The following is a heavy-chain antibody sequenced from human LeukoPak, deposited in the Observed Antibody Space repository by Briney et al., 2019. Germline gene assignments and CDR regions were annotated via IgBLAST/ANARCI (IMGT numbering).Heavy chain of an antibody. D-gene: IGHD2-2*01. V-gene: IGHV4-39*07. CDR3: ARVGVPPAAVRKNAFDI. CDR1: GGSISSSSYY. J-gene: IGHJ3*02. Sequence: SETLSLTCTVSGGSISSSSYYWGWIRQPPGKGLEWIGSIYYSGSTYYNPSLKSRVTISVDTSKNQFSLKLSSVTAADTAVYYCARVGVPPAAVRKNAFDIWGQGTMVTVSS. CDR2: IYYSGST.